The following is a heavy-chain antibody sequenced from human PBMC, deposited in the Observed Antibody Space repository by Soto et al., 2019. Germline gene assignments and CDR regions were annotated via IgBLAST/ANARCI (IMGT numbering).Heavy chain of an antibody. Sequence: SQTLSLTCAISGDSVSSNSAAWNWIRQSPSRGLEWLGRTYYRSKWYNDYAVSVKSRITINPDTSKSQFSLQLNSVTPEDTAVYYCAIAARSAWWFDPWGQGTLVTVSS. D-gene: IGHD6-6*01. CDR3: AIAARSAWWFDP. CDR1: GDSVSSNSAA. CDR2: TYYRSKWYN. V-gene: IGHV6-1*01. J-gene: IGHJ5*02.